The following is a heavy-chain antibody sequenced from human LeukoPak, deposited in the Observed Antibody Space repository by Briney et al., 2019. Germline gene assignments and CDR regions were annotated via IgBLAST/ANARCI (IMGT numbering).Heavy chain of an antibody. D-gene: IGHD2-21*01. CDR3: AKDICGGDCYPHGGY. CDR1: GGTFSSYT. Sequence: ASVKVSCKASGGTFSSYTISWVRQAPGQGLEWMGRIIPILGIANYAQKFQGRVTITADKSTSTAYMGLNSLRAEDTAIYYCAKDICGGDCYPHGGYWGQGTLVTVSS. J-gene: IGHJ4*02. CDR2: IIPILGIA. V-gene: IGHV1-69*04.